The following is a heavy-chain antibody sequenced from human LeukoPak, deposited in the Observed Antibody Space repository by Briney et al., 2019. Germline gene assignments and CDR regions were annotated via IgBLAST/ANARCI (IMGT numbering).Heavy chain of an antibody. D-gene: IGHD2-2*01. CDR3: ARRLTQYDCFDP. Sequence: SQTLSLTCAISGDSVSSNSVTWNWIRQSPSRGLEWLGRTYYRSTWYNDYAISVRGRITVNPDTSKNQFSLHLNSVTPEDTAVYYCARRLTQYDCFDPRGQGILVTVSS. CDR2: TYYRSTWYN. CDR1: GDSVSSNSVT. V-gene: IGHV6-1*01. J-gene: IGHJ5*02.